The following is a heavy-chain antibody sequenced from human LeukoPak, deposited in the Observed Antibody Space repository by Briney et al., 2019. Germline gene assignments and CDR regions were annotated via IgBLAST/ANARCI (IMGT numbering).Heavy chain of an antibody. Sequence: GGSLRLSCAVSGFIFSSYEMNWVRQAPGRGLEWVSYIGKSGNTIYYAGSVKGRFTISRDNAKNSLWLHMNTLRAEDTAVYYCARCIDRSGHCDAFDIWGQGTMVTVSS. CDR3: ARCIDRSGHCDAFDI. J-gene: IGHJ3*02. CDR1: GFIFSSYE. D-gene: IGHD6-25*01. V-gene: IGHV3-48*03. CDR2: IGKSGNTI.